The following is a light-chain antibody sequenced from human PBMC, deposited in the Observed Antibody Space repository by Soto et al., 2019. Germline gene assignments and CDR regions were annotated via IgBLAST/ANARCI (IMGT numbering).Light chain of an antibody. CDR1: QNINNTH. Sequence: EIVLTQSPGTLSLSPGERATLSCRASQNINNTHLAWYQQKPGQAPRLLIYGASSRATGIPDRFSGSGSGTDFTLTISRLETEDSAVYYCQHYGRSLTFGGGTKVEIK. CDR3: QHYGRSLT. J-gene: IGKJ4*01. CDR2: GAS. V-gene: IGKV3-20*01.